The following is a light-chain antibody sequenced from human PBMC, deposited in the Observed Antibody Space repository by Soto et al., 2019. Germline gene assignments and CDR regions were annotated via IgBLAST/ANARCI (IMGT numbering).Light chain of an antibody. J-gene: IGLJ2*01. V-gene: IGLV1-51*01. CDR3: EAWDSSLNARL. Sequence: QSVLTQPPSVSAAPGQKVTISCSGSRSNIGNRDVSWYQQFPGKAPKLLIFDNNQRPSGIPDRVSGSKSGTSATLGITGLQTGDEADYYCEAWDSSLNARLFGGGTKVTVL. CDR2: DNN. CDR1: RSNIGNRD.